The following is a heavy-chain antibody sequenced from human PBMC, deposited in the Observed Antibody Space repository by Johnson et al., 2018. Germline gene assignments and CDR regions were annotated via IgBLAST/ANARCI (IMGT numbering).Heavy chain of an antibody. CDR2: IRGHSNSYAT. V-gene: IGHV3-73*01. D-gene: IGHD2-21*01. CDR3: TRGAEVVATYNYNGMDV. Sequence: EVQLLESGGGLVQPGGSLKLSCAASGFTFSDSALHWVRQASGKGLEWVGRIRGHSNSYATAYAASVKGRFTISRDDSKNTAYLQRDSLKTGDTAMYYCTRGAEVVATYNYNGMDVWGQGTTVTVSS. J-gene: IGHJ6*02. CDR1: GFTFSDSA.